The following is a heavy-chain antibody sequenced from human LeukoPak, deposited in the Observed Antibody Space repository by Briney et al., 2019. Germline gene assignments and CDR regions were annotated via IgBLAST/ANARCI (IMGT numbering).Heavy chain of an antibody. CDR2: IYYSGST. D-gene: IGHD6-13*01. V-gene: IGHV4-39*01. Sequence: SETLSLTCTVSGGSFSSSSYYWGWIRQPPGKGLEWIGSIYYSGSTYYNPSFKSRVTISEDTSKNQFSLKLSSVTAADTAVYYCARLSIAAAGSDYWGQGTLVTVPS. J-gene: IGHJ4*02. CDR1: GGSFSSSSYY. CDR3: ARLSIAAAGSDY.